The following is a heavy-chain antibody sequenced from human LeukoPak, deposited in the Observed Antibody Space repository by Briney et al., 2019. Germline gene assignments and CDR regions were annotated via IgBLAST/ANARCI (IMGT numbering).Heavy chain of an antibody. CDR1: GYTFTGYY. V-gene: IGHV1-2*02. CDR2: INPNSGGT. Sequence: AASVKVSCKASGYTFTGYYMHWVRQAPGQGLEWMGWINPNSGGTNYAQKFQGRVTMTRDTSISTAYMELSRLRSDDTAVYYCARDWIFTGYSYGYWDNYYYMDVWGKGTTVTVSS. J-gene: IGHJ6*03. CDR3: ARDWIFTGYSYGYWDNYYYMDV. D-gene: IGHD5-18*01.